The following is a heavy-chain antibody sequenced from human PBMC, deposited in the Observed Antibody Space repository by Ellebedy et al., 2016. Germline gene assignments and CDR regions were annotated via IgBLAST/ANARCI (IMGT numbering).Heavy chain of an antibody. V-gene: IGHV1-2*02. CDR2: INPNTGGT. Sequence: ASVKVSXXASGYTFTGYYMHWVRQAPGQGLEWMGWINPNTGGTNYAQKFHGRVTMTRDMSISTAYMELSRLRSDDTAVYYCAKVYTTSWYLEVWGHGTTVTVSS. CDR1: GYTFTGYY. D-gene: IGHD6-13*01. J-gene: IGHJ6*02. CDR3: AKVYTTSWYLEV.